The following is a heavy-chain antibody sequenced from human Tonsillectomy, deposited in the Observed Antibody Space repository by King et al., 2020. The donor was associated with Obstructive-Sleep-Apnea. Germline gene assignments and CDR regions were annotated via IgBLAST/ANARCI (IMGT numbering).Heavy chain of an antibody. CDR2: MNTNSGNT. D-gene: IGHD3-10*01. V-gene: IGHV1-8*01. J-gene: IGHJ5*02. Sequence: QLGQSGAEVKKPGASVKVSCKASGYTFTSYDNNWVRQATGQGLERMGWMNTNSGNTGYGQKVQGRVTMNRNTSISTAYMELSSLRSEDTAVYYCARGMVRGAAFDPWGQGTLVTVSS. CDR1: GYTFTSYD. CDR3: ARGMVRGAAFDP.